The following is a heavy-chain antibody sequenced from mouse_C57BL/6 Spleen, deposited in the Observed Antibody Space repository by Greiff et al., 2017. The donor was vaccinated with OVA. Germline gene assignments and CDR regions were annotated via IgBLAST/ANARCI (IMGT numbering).Heavy chain of an antibody. D-gene: IGHD4-1*01. V-gene: IGHV5-9-1*02. CDR3: TREKGKLGRRYYAMDY. CDR1: GFTFSSYA. J-gene: IGHJ4*01. CDR2: ISSGGDYV. Sequence: EVHLVESGEGLVKPGGSLKLSCAASGFTFSSYAMSWVRQTPEKRLEWVAYISSGGDYVYYADTVKGRFTISRDNARNNLYMQMSSLKSEDTAMYYCTREKGKLGRRYYAMDYWGQGTSGTVSS.